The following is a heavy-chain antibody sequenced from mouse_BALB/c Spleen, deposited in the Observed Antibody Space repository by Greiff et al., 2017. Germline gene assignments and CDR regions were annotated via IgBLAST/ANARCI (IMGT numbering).Heavy chain of an antibody. CDR2: ISSGGGST. CDR3: ARHGYDWYFDV. D-gene: IGHD2-2*01. J-gene: IGHJ1*01. CDR1: GFAFSSYD. V-gene: IGHV5-12-1*01. Sequence: EVKVEESGGGLVKPGGSLKLSCAASGFAFSSYDMSWVRQTPEKRLEWVAYISSGGGSTYYPDTVKGRFTISRDNAKNTLYLQMSSLKSEDTAMYYCARHGYDWYFDVWGAGTTVTVSS.